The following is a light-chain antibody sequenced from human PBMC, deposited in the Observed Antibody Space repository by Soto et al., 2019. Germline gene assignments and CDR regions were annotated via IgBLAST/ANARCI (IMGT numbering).Light chain of an antibody. CDR1: SLHSNDA. V-gene: IGLV4-69*01. Sequence: QLVLTQSPSASASLGASVKLTCTLRSLHSNDAIAWHKQQPEKGPRYLMKVNSGGSHNKGDGIPDRFSGSSSGAERYLFISSLQSEDEADYYCQTWGTGSAIVVFGGGTQLTVL. J-gene: IGLJ7*01. CDR2: VNSGGSH. CDR3: QTWGTGSAIVV.